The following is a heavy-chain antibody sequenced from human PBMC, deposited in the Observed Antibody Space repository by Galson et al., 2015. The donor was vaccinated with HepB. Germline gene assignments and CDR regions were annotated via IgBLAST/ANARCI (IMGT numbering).Heavy chain of an antibody. D-gene: IGHD6-13*01. J-gene: IGHJ6*02. CDR3: ASSLVLPAGIEYYYYGMDV. CDR1: GFTFSGSA. V-gene: IGHV4-59*08. CDR2: IYYSGNT. Sequence: LRLSCAASGFTFSGSAIHWVRQTSGKGLEWLGYIYYSGNTKYNPSLKSRLTISLDKSKNQFSLNLSSVTAADTAVYYCASSLVLPAGIEYYYYGMDVWGQGTTVTVSS.